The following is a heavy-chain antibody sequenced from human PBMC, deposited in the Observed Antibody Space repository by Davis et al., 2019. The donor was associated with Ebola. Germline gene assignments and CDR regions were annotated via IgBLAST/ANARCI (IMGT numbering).Heavy chain of an antibody. CDR1: GFTFSSYG. J-gene: IGHJ4*02. D-gene: IGHD5-18*01. V-gene: IGHV3-30*03. Sequence: GGSLRLSCAASGFTFSSYGMHWVRQAPGKGLEWVAVISYDGSNKYYADSVKGRFTISRDNAKNSLYLQMNSLRDEDTAVYYCARSGYSYGYATTQGDYWGQGTLVTVSS. CDR3: ARSGYSYGYATTQGDY. CDR2: ISYDGSNK.